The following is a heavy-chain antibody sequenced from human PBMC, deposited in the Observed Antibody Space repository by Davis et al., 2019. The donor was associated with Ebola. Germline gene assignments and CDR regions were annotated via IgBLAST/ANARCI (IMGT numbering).Heavy chain of an antibody. Sequence: SETLSLTCAVYGGSFSGYYWSWIRQPPGKGLEWIGEINHSGSTNYNPSLKSRVTISVDTSKNQFSLKLSSVTAADTAVYYCARQGFWSDYTFDYWGQGTLVTVSS. J-gene: IGHJ4*02. D-gene: IGHD3-3*01. V-gene: IGHV4-34*01. CDR1: GGSFSGYY. CDR3: ARQGFWSDYTFDY. CDR2: INHSGST.